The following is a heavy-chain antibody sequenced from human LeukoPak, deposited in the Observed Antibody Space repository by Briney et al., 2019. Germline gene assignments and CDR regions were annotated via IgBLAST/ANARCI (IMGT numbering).Heavy chain of an antibody. CDR1: GFTFSGHA. Sequence: GGSLRLSCAASGFTFSGHAMHWARQTPGKGLEWVAVISYDGRNEYYADSVKGRFTISRDNSKNTLFLQMNSLRAEDTALYYCARQDCSPSCHLADWGQGTLVTVSS. D-gene: IGHD2-2*01. CDR3: ARQDCSPSCHLAD. V-gene: IGHV3-30*04. J-gene: IGHJ4*02. CDR2: ISYDGRNE.